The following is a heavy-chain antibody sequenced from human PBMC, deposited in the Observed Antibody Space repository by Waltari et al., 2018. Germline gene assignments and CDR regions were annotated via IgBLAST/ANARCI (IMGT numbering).Heavy chain of an antibody. CDR2: THYSGST. D-gene: IGHD3-10*01. J-gene: IGHJ4*02. Sequence: QLHLQESGPGLVKPSETLSLTFTVSGGSITSSNYYWGWIRQSPGRGLGWIGITHYSGSTHYSPSLKSRVTISVDTSRNQFYLKLSSVTAADTAIYYCARESGRDYYLDSWGQGTLVTVSS. CDR3: ARESGRDYYLDS. V-gene: IGHV4-39*07. CDR1: GGSITSSNYY.